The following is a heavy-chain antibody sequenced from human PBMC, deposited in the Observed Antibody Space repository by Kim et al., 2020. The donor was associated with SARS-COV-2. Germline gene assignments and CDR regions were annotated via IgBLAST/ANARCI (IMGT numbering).Heavy chain of an antibody. V-gene: IGHV4-39*01. CDR3: ARQNLDYYASGTYYYF. J-gene: IGHJ4*01. CDR2: IYYRGSA. D-gene: IGHD3-10*01. CDR1: GGSISTSTYL. Sequence: SETLSLTCTVSGGSISTSTYLWGWIRQPPGKGLEWLATIYYRGSAYYNPSLKSRVTISVDTSKNQFSLKLSSVTAADTAVYYCARQNLDYYASGTYYYF.